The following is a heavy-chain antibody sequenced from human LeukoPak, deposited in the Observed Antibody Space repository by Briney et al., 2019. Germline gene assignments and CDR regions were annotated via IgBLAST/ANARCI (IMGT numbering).Heavy chain of an antibody. Sequence: SETLSLTCTVSGGSISSYYWSWIRQPPGKGLEWIGYIYYSGSTNYNPSLKSRVTISVDTSKNQFSLKLNSVTAADTAVYYCARDPHYYYYMDVWGKGTTVTVSS. CDR3: ARDPHYYYYMDV. V-gene: IGHV4-59*12. CDR2: IYYSGST. CDR1: GGSISSYY. J-gene: IGHJ6*03.